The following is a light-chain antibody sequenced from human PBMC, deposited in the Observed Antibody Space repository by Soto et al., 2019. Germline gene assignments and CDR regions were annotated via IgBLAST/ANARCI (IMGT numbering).Light chain of an antibody. CDR3: SSYAASTKIV. J-gene: IGLJ1*01. Sequence: QSVLTQPPSVSASRGQSVTISCTGFSSDVGGYDYVSWYQQHPGKPPKLIIYEVTQRPSGVPDRFSGSKSGNTASLTVSGLQADDEAEYFCSSYAASTKIVFGTGTKVTVL. CDR1: SSDVGGYDY. V-gene: IGLV2-8*01. CDR2: EVT.